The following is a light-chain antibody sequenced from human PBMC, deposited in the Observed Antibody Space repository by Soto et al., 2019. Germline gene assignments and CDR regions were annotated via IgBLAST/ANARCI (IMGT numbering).Light chain of an antibody. J-gene: IGLJ3*02. CDR2: GNS. CDR3: HSYDSSLSGSV. Sequence: QSVLTQPPSVSGAPGQRATISCTGSSSNIGAGYDVHWYQQLPGTAPKLLIYGNSNRPSGVPDRFSGSKSGTSASLAITGLQAEDEADYYCHSYDSSLSGSVFGGGTKLTVL. V-gene: IGLV1-40*01. CDR1: SSNIGAGYD.